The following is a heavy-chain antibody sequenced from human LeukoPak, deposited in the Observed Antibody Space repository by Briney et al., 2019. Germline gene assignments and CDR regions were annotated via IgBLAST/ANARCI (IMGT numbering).Heavy chain of an antibody. J-gene: IGHJ3*02. CDR3: AKSAYDSSGYYFLADAFDI. D-gene: IGHD3-22*01. CDR2: ITASGGNT. V-gene: IGHV3-23*01. CDR1: GFTFSSYA. Sequence: PGGSLRLSCAASGFTFSSYAMGWVRQAPGKGLEWVSAITASGGNTYYADSVKGRFTISRDNSKNTLYLQMNSLRAEDTAVYYCAKSAYDSSGYYFLADAFDIWGQGTMVTVSS.